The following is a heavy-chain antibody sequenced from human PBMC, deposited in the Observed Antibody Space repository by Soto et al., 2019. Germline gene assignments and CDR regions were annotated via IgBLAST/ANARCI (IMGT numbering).Heavy chain of an antibody. CDR2: ISYDGSNK. Sequence: QVQLVESGGGVVRPGRSLRLSCAASGFTFSSYAMHWVRQAPGKGLEWVAVISYDGSNKYYADSVKGRFTISRDNSKNTLYLQMNSLRAEDTAVYYCARDLIAKLRFLEWPAYGMDVWGQGTTVTVSS. CDR1: GFTFSSYA. CDR3: ARDLIAKLRFLEWPAYGMDV. V-gene: IGHV3-30-3*01. J-gene: IGHJ6*02. D-gene: IGHD3-3*01.